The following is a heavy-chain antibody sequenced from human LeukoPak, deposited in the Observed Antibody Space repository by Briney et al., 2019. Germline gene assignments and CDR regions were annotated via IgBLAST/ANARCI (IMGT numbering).Heavy chain of an antibody. J-gene: IGHJ4*02. D-gene: IGHD5-18*01. CDR2: IYSGGST. V-gene: IGHV3-66*04. CDR3: ARQRPGYPPLY. CDR1: GFTVSSNY. Sequence: GGSLRLSCAASGFTVSSNYMSWVRQAPGKGLEWVSVIYSGGSTYYADSVEGRFTISRDNSKNTLYLQMNSLRAEDTAVYYCARQRPGYPPLYWGQGTLVTVSS.